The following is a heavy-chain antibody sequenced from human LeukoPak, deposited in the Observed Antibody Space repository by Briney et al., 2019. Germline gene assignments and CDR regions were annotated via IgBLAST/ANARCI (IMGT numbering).Heavy chain of an antibody. V-gene: IGHV4-34*01. CDR2: INHSGST. D-gene: IGHD3-10*01. CDR3: ARGRGPRVPTYYYGSGSPIRRGQPFDP. Sequence: SETLSLTCAVYGGSFSGYYWSWIRQPPGKGLEWIGEINHSGSTNYNPSLKSRVTISVDTSKNQFSLKLSSVTAADTAVYYCARGRGPRVPTYYYGSGSPIRRGQPFDPWGQGTLVTVSS. J-gene: IGHJ5*02. CDR1: GGSFSGYY.